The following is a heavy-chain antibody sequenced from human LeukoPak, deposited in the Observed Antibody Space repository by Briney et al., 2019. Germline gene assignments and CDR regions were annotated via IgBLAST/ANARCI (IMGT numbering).Heavy chain of an antibody. CDR3: ARSPYDSSGYYYHYYYGMDV. D-gene: IGHD3-22*01. J-gene: IGHJ6*02. V-gene: IGHV1-46*01. CDR1: GYTFTSYA. Sequence: ASVKVSCKASGYTFTSYAMHWVRQAPGQRLEWMGIINPSGGSTSYAQKFQGRVTMTRDTSTSTVYMELSSLRSEDTAVYYCARSPYDSSGYYYHYYYGMDVWGQGTTVTVSS. CDR2: INPSGGST.